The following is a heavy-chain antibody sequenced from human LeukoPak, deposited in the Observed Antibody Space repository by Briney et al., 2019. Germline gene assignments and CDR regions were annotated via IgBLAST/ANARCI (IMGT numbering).Heavy chain of an antibody. J-gene: IGHJ6*03. CDR3: ARGLSQQLVYYYYMDV. V-gene: IGHV4-4*07. D-gene: IGHD6-13*01. Sequence: SETLSLTCTVSGGSISSYYWSWIRQPAGKGLEGIGRIYSSGSTNYNPPLKSRVTMSVDPSKTQLSLKLSSVTAADTAVYYCARGLSQQLVYYYYMDVWGKGTTVTVSS. CDR1: GGSISSYY. CDR2: IYSSGST.